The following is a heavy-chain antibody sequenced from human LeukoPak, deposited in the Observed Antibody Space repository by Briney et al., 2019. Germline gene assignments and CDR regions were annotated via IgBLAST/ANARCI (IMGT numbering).Heavy chain of an antibody. V-gene: IGHV3-21*01. CDR3: ARRRPPGSSLENWFDP. CDR2: ISSSSSYI. D-gene: IGHD2-2*01. CDR1: GFTFSSYS. Sequence: GGSLRLSCAASGFTFSSYSMNWVRQAPGKGLEWVSSISSSSSYIYYADSVKGRFTISRDNAENSLYLQMNSLRAEDTAVYYCARRRPPGSSLENWFDPWGQGTLVTVSS. J-gene: IGHJ5*02.